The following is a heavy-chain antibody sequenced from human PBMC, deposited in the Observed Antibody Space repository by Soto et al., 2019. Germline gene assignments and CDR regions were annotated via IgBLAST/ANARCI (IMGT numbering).Heavy chain of an antibody. J-gene: IGHJ5*02. D-gene: IGHD2-15*01. Sequence: ESGPTLVNPTQTLMLTCTFSGFSLSTSGVGVGWIRQPPGKALEWLALIYWNDDKRYSPSLKSRLTITKDTSKNQVVLTMTNMDPVDTATYYCAHSRDVCSGGSCYSGWFDPWGQGTLVTVSS. CDR2: IYWNDDK. CDR3: AHSRDVCSGGSCYSGWFDP. V-gene: IGHV2-5*01. CDR1: GFSLSTSGVG.